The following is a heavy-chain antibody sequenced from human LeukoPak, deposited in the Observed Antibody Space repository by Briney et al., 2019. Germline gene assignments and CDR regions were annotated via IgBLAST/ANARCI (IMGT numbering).Heavy chain of an antibody. CDR1: GGTFSSYA. CDR2: IIPIFGTA. J-gene: IGHJ6*02. V-gene: IGHV1-69*13. CDR3: ARAFGVATTYYYYYYGMDV. D-gene: IGHD3-3*01. Sequence: SVKVSCKASGGTFSSYAISWVRQAPGQGLERMGGIIPIFGTANYAQRFQGRVTITADESTSTAYMELSSLRSEDTAVYYCARAFGVATTYYYYYYGMDVWGQGTTVTVSS.